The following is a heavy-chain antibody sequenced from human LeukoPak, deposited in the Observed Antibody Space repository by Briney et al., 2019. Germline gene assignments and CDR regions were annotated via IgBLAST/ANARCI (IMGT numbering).Heavy chain of an antibody. D-gene: IGHD6-13*01. CDR2: ISPTGSTT. CDR3: ARGPNRSWSGLDF. CDR1: GFSFSGHW. V-gene: IGHV3-74*01. J-gene: IGHJ4*02. Sequence: QAGGSLRLSCTASGFSFSGHWMHWARQLPGKGLVWVSRISPTGSTTSYADSVKGRFTVSRDNAKNTLYLQVNNLRAEDTAVYYCARGPNRSWSGLDFWGQGTLLTVSS.